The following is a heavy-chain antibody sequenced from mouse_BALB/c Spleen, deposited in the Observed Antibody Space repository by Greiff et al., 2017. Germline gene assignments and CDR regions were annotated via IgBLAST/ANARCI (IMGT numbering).Heavy chain of an antibody. D-gene: IGHD1-1*01. CDR1: GYSITSDYA. CDR3: ARDYYGSSYPAWFAY. CDR2: ISYSGST. J-gene: IGHJ3*01. Sequence: EVKLQQSGPGLVKPSQSLSLTCTVTGYSITSDYAWNWIRQFPGNKLEWMGYISYSGSTSYNPSLKSRISITRDTSKNQFFLQLNSVTTEDTATYYCARDYYGSSYPAWFAYWGQGTLVTVSA. V-gene: IGHV3-2*02.